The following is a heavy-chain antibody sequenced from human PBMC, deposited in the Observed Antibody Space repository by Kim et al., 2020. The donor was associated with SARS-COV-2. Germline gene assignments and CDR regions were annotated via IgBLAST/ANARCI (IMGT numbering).Heavy chain of an antibody. V-gene: IGHV3-53*01. CDR2: IYSGGST. CDR1: GFTVSSNY. Sequence: GGSLRLSCAASGFTVSSNYMSWVRQAPGKGLEWVSVIYSGGSTYYADSVKGRFTISRDNSKNTLYLQMNSLRAEDTAVYYCASRECSSTSCFTDYWGQGTLVTVSS. CDR3: ASRECSSTSCFTDY. J-gene: IGHJ4*02. D-gene: IGHD2-2*01.